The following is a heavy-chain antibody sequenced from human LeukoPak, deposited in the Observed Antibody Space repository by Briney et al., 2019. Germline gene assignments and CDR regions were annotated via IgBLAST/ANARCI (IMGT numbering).Heavy chain of an antibody. J-gene: IGHJ4*02. V-gene: IGHV4-59*01. D-gene: IGHD6-13*01. CDR1: GGSISSYY. Sequence: PSETLSLTCTVSGGSISSYYWSWIRQPPGKGLEWIGYIYYSGSTNYNPSLKSRVTISVDTSKNQFSLKLSSVTAADTAVYYCARGHSSSWYYLDYWGQGTLVTVSS. CDR2: IYYSGST. CDR3: ARGHSSSWYYLDY.